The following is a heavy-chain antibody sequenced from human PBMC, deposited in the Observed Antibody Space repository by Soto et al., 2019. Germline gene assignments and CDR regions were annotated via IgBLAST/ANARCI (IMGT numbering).Heavy chain of an antibody. D-gene: IGHD2-21*02. Sequence: QLQLQESGSGLVKPSQTLSLTCAVSGGSISSGGYSWSWIRQPPGKGLEWIGYIYHSGSTYYNPSLKSRLTISVDRSKTQFSLKLSSVTAADTAVYYSARVAYCGGDCYRGFDPWGQGTLVTVSS. CDR1: GGSISSGGYS. J-gene: IGHJ5*02. V-gene: IGHV4-30-2*01. CDR2: IYHSGST. CDR3: ARVAYCGGDCYRGFDP.